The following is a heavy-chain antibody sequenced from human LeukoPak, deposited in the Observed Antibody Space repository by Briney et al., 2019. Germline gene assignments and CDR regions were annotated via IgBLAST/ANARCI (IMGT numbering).Heavy chain of an antibody. D-gene: IGHD2-2*01. V-gene: IGHV3-33*06. Sequence: PGGSLRLSCEASEFTFSSYGMHWVRQAPGKGLEWVAVIWNDGSNKYYADSVKGRFTISRDNSKNTLYLQMNSLRGEDTAVYYCAKGGSPSCYSSSGYWGQGTLVTVSS. CDR1: EFTFSSYG. J-gene: IGHJ4*02. CDR3: AKGGSPSCYSSSGY. CDR2: IWNDGSNK.